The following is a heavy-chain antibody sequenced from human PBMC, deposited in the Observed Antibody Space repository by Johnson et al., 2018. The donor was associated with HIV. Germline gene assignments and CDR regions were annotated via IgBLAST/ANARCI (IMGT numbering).Heavy chain of an antibody. Sequence: VQLVESGGGVVQPGRSLRLSCAASGFTLSSYWMHWVRQAPGKGLEWVSLISWDGGSTYYADSVKGRFTISRDNSKNSLYLQMNSLRTEDTALYYCAKGSLVGPNDAFDIWGQGTMVTVSS. D-gene: IGHD3-16*02. CDR3: AKGSLVGPNDAFDI. CDR2: ISWDGGST. J-gene: IGHJ3*02. CDR1: GFTLSSYW. V-gene: IGHV3-43*01.